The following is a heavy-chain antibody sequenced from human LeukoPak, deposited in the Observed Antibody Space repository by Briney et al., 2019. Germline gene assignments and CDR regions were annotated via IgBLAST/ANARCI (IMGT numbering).Heavy chain of an antibody. D-gene: IGHD2-2*01. CDR1: GFTFSSYS. V-gene: IGHV3-21*01. CDR3: AREWLPAASLDV. Sequence: PGGSLRLSCAASGFTFSSYSMNWVRQAPGKGLEWVSSISSSSSYIYYADSVKGRFTISRDNAKNSLYLQMNSLRAEDTAVYYCAREWLPAASLDVWGLGTTVTVSS. CDR2: ISSSSSYI. J-gene: IGHJ6*02.